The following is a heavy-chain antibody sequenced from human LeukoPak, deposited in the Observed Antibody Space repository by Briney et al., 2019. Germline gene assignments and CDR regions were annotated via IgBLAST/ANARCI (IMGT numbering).Heavy chain of an antibody. CDR3: AKDRIAASGLSYYFDY. V-gene: IGHV3-30*02. CDR1: GFIFSNYG. Sequence: GGSLRLSCTTSGFIFSNYGMHWVRQAPGKGLEWVAFIRHDGSNKYYADSVKGRCTISRDNSKNTLYLQMNSLRAEDTAVYYCAKDRIAASGLSYYFDYWGQGTLVTVSS. J-gene: IGHJ4*02. D-gene: IGHD6-13*01. CDR2: IRHDGSNK.